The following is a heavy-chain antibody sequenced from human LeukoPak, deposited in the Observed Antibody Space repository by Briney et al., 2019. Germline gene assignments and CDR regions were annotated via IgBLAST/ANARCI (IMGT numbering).Heavy chain of an antibody. CDR1: GYTFTSYY. CDR2: INPSGGST. J-gene: IGHJ6*02. CDR3: AIDRGGIVGATTVDYYYYGMDV. D-gene: IGHD1-26*01. V-gene: IGHV1-46*01. Sequence: ASVKVSCKASGYTFTSYYMHWVRQAPGQGLEWMGIINPSGGSTSYAQKFQGRVTMTRDTSTSTVYMELSSLRSEDTAVYYCAIDRGGIVGATTVDYYYYGMDVWGQGTTVTVSS.